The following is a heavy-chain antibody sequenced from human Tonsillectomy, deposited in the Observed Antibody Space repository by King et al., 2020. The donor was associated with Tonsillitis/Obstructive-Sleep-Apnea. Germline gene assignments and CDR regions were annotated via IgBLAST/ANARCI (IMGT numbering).Heavy chain of an antibody. CDR1: GFTFISYS. V-gene: IGHV3-21*02. CDR2: ISSSSIYI. D-gene: IGHD6-19*01. J-gene: IGHJ4*02. CDR3: ASGSSGWLFDY. Sequence: LVESGGGLVKPGGSLRLSCAASGFTFISYSMNWVRQAPGKGLEWVSSISSSSIYIYYADSVKGRFTIAKDNAKNTLHLQMNSLRAEDTAVYYCASGSSGWLFDYWGQGTLVTVSS.